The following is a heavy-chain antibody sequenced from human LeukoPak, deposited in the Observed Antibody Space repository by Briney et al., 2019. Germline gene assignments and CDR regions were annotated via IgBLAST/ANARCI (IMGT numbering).Heavy chain of an antibody. CDR1: GGSFSGYY. CDR3: ARPTSVLRYFGY. J-gene: IGHJ4*02. V-gene: IGHV4-34*01. CDR2: INHSGST. D-gene: IGHD3-9*01. Sequence: SETLSLTCAVYGGSFSGYYWSWIRQPPGKGLEWIGEINHSGSTNYNPSLKSRVTISVDTSKNQFSLKLSSVTAADTAVYYCARPTSVLRYFGYWGQGTLVTVSS.